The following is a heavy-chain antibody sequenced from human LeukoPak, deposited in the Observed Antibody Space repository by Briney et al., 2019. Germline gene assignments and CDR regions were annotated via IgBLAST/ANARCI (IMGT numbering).Heavy chain of an antibody. J-gene: IGHJ6*03. D-gene: IGHD4-11*01. CDR3: ARGRVSSSTWYSTYYYFFYMDF. CDR1: DDSITMYY. V-gene: IGHV4-59*01. CDR2: VDHTGST. Sequence: SETLSLTCTVSDDSITMYYWTWIRQPPGKGLEWIGYVDHTGSTKFNPSLNGRVSISRDTSKNFFSLRLRSVTAADTAVYFCARGRVSSSTWYSTYYYFFYMDFWGKGTTVTVCS.